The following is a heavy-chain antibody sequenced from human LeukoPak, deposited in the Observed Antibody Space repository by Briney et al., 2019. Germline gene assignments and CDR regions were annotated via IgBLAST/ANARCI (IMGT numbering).Heavy chain of an antibody. CDR1: GGSISSGGYS. J-gene: IGHJ6*02. CDR2: IYHSGST. Sequence: PSQTLSLTCAVSGGSISSGGYSWSWIRQPPGKGLEWIGYIYHSGSTYYNPSLKGRVTISVDRSKNQFSLKLSSVTAADTAVYYCARERDYYYGMDVWGQGTTVTVSS. V-gene: IGHV4-30-2*01. CDR3: ARERDYYYGMDV.